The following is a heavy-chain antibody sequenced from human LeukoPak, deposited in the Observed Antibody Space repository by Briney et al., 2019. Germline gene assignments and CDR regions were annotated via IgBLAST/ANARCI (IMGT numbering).Heavy chain of an antibody. CDR3: ARDGAPYMGSSPPGVYYYYYYGMDV. V-gene: IGHV3-30-3*01. J-gene: IGHJ6*02. D-gene: IGHD6-13*01. CDR1: GFTFSSYA. Sequence: PGGSLRLSCAASGFTFSSYAMHWVRQAPGKGLEWVAVISYDGSNKYYADSVKGRFTISRDNSKNTLYLQMNSLRAEDTAVYFCARDGAPYMGSSPPGVYYYYYYGMDVWGQGTTVTVSS. CDR2: ISYDGSNK.